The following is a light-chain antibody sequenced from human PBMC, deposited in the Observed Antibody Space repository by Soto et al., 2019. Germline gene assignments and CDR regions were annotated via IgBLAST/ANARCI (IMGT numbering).Light chain of an antibody. CDR2: DAS. Sequence: EIVLTQSPGTLSLSPGERATLSCRASQSVSSNYLAWYQQKPGQDPRLLIYDASRGAAGIPDWFSGSGSGTDFTLTISRLEPEDFAVYFCQQYGRSPMFTFGQGTKLEIK. J-gene: IGKJ2*01. CDR1: QSVSSNY. CDR3: QQYGRSPMFT. V-gene: IGKV3-20*01.